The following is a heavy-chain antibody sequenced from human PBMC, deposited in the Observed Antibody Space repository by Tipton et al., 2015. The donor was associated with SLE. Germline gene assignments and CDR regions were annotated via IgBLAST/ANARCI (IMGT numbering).Heavy chain of an antibody. J-gene: IGHJ6*02. Sequence: TLSLTCTVSGGSVSSSSYYWGWIRQPPGKGLEWIGSIYYTGNTFYNPSLKSRVTLSIDTSKSHFSLEMKSVTAADTAVSYCAAEYSSAVGMDVCGQGTMVICSS. V-gene: IGHV4-39*07. CDR3: AAEYSSAVGMDV. D-gene: IGHD6-6*01. CDR1: GGSVSSSSYY. CDR2: IYYTGNT.